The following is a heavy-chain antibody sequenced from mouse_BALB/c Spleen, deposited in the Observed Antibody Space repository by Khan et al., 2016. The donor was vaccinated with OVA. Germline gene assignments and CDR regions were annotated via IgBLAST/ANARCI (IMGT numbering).Heavy chain of an antibody. CDR3: ARPSTTEYYDVMDY. J-gene: IGHJ4*01. D-gene: IGHD1-1*01. V-gene: IGHV5-12-2*01. CDR2: ISNGGGSR. Sequence: EVALVESGGDLVQPGGSLKLSCAASGFTFSSYTMSWVRQTPEKRLAWVAFISNGGGSRYYPDTVKGRFTISRDNAKNILYLQMSSLKSEDTAMYYCARPSTTEYYDVMDYWGQGTSVTVSS. CDR1: GFTFSSYT.